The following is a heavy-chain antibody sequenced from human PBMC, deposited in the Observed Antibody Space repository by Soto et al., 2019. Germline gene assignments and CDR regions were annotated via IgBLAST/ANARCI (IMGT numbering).Heavy chain of an antibody. Sequence: QVQLVESGGGVVQPGRSLRLSCAASGFTFSSYAMHWVRQAPGKGLEWVAVISYDGSNKYYADSVKGRFTISRDNSKNTLYLHMNSLRAEDTAVYYCASCSLYGPLRGAYYYYGMDVWGQGTTVTVSS. J-gene: IGHJ6*02. CDR3: ASCSLYGPLRGAYYYYGMDV. CDR2: ISYDGSNK. CDR1: GFTFSSYA. V-gene: IGHV3-30-3*01. D-gene: IGHD3-10*01.